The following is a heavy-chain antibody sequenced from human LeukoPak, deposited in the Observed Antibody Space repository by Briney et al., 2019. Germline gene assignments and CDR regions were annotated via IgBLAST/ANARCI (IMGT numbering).Heavy chain of an antibody. J-gene: IGHJ4*02. D-gene: IGHD5-12*01. V-gene: IGHV3-23*01. CDR1: GLTFTNHD. CDR3: ARVRATFSPHFDN. Sequence: PGGSLRLSCAASGLTFTNHDMSWVRQAPGQGLEWVAGISGSGGSTYYADSVKGRFTISRDNAKNTLYLQMNSLRAEDTAVYYCARVRATFSPHFDNWGQGTLVTVSS. CDR2: ISGSGGST.